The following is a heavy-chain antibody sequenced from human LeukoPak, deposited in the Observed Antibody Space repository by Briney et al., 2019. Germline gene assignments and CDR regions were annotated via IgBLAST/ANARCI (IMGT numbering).Heavy chain of an antibody. CDR1: GFHYSSYE. D-gene: IGHD2-21*02. Sequence: PGGSLSHPCAASGFHYSSYEKNGARQAPEKGLEWVAHISSGGRTVYYADSVKGRFTISRDSAKNSLYLQMTSLRAADTAVYYCATSQFLLFPYFDCWGQGTLVTVSS. CDR3: ATSQFLLFPYFDC. J-gene: IGHJ4*02. CDR2: ISSGGRTV. V-gene: IGHV3-48*03.